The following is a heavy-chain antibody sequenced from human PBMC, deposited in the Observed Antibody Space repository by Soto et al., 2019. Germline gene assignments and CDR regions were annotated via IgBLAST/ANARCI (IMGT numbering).Heavy chain of an antibody. CDR3: AGSSGWKDYYYYYGMDV. CDR2: IYHSGST. D-gene: IGHD6-19*01. Sequence: SETLSLTCAVSGGSISSSNWWSWVRQPPGKGLEWIGEIYHSGSTNYNPSLKSRVTISVDKSKNQFSLKLSSVTAADTAVYFCAGSSGWKDYYYYYGMDVWGQGTTDTVSS. J-gene: IGHJ6*02. V-gene: IGHV4-4*02. CDR1: GGSISSSNW.